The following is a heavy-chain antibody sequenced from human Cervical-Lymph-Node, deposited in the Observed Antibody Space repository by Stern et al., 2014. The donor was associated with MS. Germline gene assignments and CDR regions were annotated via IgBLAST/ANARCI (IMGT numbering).Heavy chain of an antibody. CDR2: VSSDGSVQ. D-gene: IGHD1-20*01. Sequence: VQLVESGGGVVQPGRSLRLSCAASGLTFSRYGMHWVRQAPGKGLEWVAVVSSDGSVQYYADSVKGRFTLSRDNSKNMLYLQMNSLRAEDTAVYYCAKENVITGTNAHYSFDYWGQGTLVTVSS. CDR3: AKENVITGTNAHYSFDY. V-gene: IGHV3-30*18. CDR1: GLTFSRYG. J-gene: IGHJ4*02.